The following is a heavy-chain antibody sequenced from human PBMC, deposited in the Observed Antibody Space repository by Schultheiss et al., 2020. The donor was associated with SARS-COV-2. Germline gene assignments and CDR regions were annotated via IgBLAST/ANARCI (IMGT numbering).Heavy chain of an antibody. CDR1: GYTFTSYA. J-gene: IGHJ3*02. CDR3: ARSISRQLPRGDDAFDI. CDR2: IIPIFGTA. V-gene: IGHV1-18*01. Sequence: ASVKVSCKASGYTFTSYAMHWVRQAPGQGLEWMGGIIPIFGTANYAQKLQGRVTMTTDTSTSTAYMELRSLRSDDTAVYYCARSISRQLPRGDDAFDIWGQGTMVTVSS. D-gene: IGHD2-2*01.